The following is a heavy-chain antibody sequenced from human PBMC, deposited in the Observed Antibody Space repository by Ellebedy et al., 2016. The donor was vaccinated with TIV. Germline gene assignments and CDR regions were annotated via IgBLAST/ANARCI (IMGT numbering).Heavy chain of an antibody. D-gene: IGHD3-16*01. J-gene: IGHJ5*02. CDR2: IYPANGDT. CDR1: GYIVTNHA. Sequence: AASVKVSCKASGYIVTNHAIHWVRQAPGQSFEWMGWIYPANGDTKYSQQLQGRVTFTRDTSASTAYMELSSLRSEDTAVYYCARDKPGGDNWFDPWGQGTLVTVSS. V-gene: IGHV1-3*01. CDR3: ARDKPGGDNWFDP.